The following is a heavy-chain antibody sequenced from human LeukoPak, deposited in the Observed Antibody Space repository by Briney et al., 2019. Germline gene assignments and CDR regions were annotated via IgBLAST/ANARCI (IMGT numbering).Heavy chain of an antibody. Sequence: PGGSLRLSCAASGFTFSSYAMSWVRQAPGKGLEWVANIKQDGSEKYYVDSVKGRFTISRDNAKNSLYLQMNSLRAEDTAVYYCARDTYDFWSGYNFDYWGQGTLVTVSS. CDR1: GFTFSSYA. CDR2: IKQDGSEK. D-gene: IGHD3-3*01. CDR3: ARDTYDFWSGYNFDY. V-gene: IGHV3-7*01. J-gene: IGHJ4*02.